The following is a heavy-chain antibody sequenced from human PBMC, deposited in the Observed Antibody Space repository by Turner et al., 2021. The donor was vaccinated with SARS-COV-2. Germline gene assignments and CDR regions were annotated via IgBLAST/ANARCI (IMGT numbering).Heavy chain of an antibody. Sequence: QVQAVQSGAEVKKPGASVKVSCKVSGYTLTELSMHWVRQAPGKGLEWLGWMNPNSGNTGYEQKFQGRVTMTRNTSISTAYMELRSLRSADTAVYYCARAAQLTVWFDPWGQGTLVTVSS. CDR3: ARAAQLTVWFDP. CDR1: GYTLTELS. D-gene: IGHD3-9*01. CDR2: MNPNSGNT. V-gene: IGHV1-8*01. J-gene: IGHJ5*02.